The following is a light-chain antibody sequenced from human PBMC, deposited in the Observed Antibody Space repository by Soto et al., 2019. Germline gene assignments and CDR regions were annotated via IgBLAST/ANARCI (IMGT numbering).Light chain of an antibody. CDR1: QSVLSTSNNKNY. J-gene: IGKJ5*01. CDR3: QQYHSDPIT. V-gene: IGKV4-1*01. Sequence: DFVMIHSLDSLAVSLGERSTINCKSSQSVLSTSNNKNYLAWFQQKPGQPPKLVIYWASFRASGVPDRFSGSGSGTDFPLTISSLQAEDVAVYYCQQYHSDPITFGQGTRLEIK. CDR2: WAS.